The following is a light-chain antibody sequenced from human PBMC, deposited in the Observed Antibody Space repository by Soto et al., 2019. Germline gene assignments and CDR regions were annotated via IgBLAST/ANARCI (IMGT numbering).Light chain of an antibody. CDR3: QQYNTFWT. V-gene: IGKV1-5*03. J-gene: IGKJ1*01. Sequence: DIQMSQSASALSACVGDRVTITCRASQMIYTWLAWYQQKPGKAPKLLIYEASSLDVGVPSRFSGSGSGTEFTLTISSLQPDYFATYYCQQYNTFWTFGQGTKV. CDR1: QMIYTW. CDR2: EAS.